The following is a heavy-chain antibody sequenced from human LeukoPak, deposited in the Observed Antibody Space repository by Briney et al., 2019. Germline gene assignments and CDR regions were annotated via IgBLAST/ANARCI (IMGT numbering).Heavy chain of an antibody. V-gene: IGHV1-2*02. Sequence: ASVKVSCKASGYTFTDYSLHWVRQAPGQGLEWMGWIDTKSGATKFAQKFQARVTMTSDTSITTAYMDLSSLTSDDTAVYYCVTNDVGLHTGLGYWGQGTLVTVSS. CDR3: VTNDVGLHTGLGY. D-gene: IGHD1-26*01. J-gene: IGHJ4*02. CDR1: GYTFTDYS. CDR2: IDTKSGAT.